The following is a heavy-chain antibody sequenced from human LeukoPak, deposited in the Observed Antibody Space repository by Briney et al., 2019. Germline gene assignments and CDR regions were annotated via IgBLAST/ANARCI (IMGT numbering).Heavy chain of an antibody. Sequence: GGSRDLSLAPPGFTSVSYGMTWFGQPPGKGLVWVSRINSDGSSTSYADSVKGRFTISRDNAKNTLYLQMNSLRAEDTAVYYCARRIDYWGQGTLVTVSS. D-gene: IGHD2-15*01. CDR1: GFTSVSYG. CDR3: ARRIDY. J-gene: IGHJ4*02. CDR2: INSDGSST. V-gene: IGHV3-74*01.